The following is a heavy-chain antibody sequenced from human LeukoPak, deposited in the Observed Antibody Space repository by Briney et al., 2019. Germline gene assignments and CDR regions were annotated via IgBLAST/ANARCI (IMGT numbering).Heavy chain of an antibody. CDR1: GGSFSDYY. Sequence: SETLSLTCAVYGGSFSDYYWSWIRQSPGKGLEWIGEINHSGSTNYNPSLKSRVTISVDTSKNQFSLKLSSVTAADTAVYYCARAGQYQLFQIYYYYGMDVWGQGTTVTVSS. D-gene: IGHD2-2*01. CDR3: ARAGQYQLFQIYYYYGMDV. V-gene: IGHV4-34*01. CDR2: INHSGST. J-gene: IGHJ6*02.